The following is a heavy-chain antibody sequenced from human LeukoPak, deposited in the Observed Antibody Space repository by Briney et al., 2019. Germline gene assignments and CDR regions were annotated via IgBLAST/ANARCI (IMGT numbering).Heavy chain of an antibody. Sequence: SQTLSLTCAISGDSASSNSATWNWIRQSPSRGLEWLGRTYYRSKRKNDYAVSVKSRITFNPDTSKNQFSLQLNSVTPEDTAVYYCVIGRDTAMGSWGQGTLVTVSS. CDR2: TYYRSKRKN. CDR3: VIGRDTAMGS. J-gene: IGHJ4*02. CDR1: GDSASSNSAT. D-gene: IGHD5-18*01. V-gene: IGHV6-1*01.